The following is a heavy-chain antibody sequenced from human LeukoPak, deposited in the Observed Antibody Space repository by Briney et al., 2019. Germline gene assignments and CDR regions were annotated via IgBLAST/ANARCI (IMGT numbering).Heavy chain of an antibody. CDR3: ARDLITMVRGVIS. V-gene: IGHV3-9*01. J-gene: IGHJ4*02. CDR1: GFTFDDYA. CDR2: ISWNSDTI. Sequence: PGGSLRLSCAVSGFTFDDYAMHWVRQVPGKGLEWVSGISWNSDTIDLADSVKGRFTISRDNAKNSLYLQMNSLRAEDTAVYYCARDLITMVRGVISWGQGTLVTVSS. D-gene: IGHD3-10*01.